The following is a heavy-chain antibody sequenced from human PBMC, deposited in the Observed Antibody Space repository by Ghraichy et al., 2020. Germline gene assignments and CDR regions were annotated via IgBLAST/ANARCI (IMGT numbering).Heavy chain of an antibody. D-gene: IGHD6-19*01. CDR2: IYYSGST. CDR1: GGSISSYY. Sequence: SETLSLTCTVSGGSISSYYWSWIRQPPGKGLEWIGYIYYSGSTNYNPSLKSRVTISVDTSKNQFSLKLSSVTAADTAVYYCARVSRIAVAGTFYFDYWGQGTLVTVSS. V-gene: IGHV4-59*01. J-gene: IGHJ4*02. CDR3: ARVSRIAVAGTFYFDY.